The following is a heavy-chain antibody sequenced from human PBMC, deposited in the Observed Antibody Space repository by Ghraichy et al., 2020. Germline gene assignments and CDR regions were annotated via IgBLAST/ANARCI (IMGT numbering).Heavy chain of an antibody. CDR1: GGSISSDSWY. CDR3: ARHRGDYNSRIDI. Sequence: SETLSLTCTVSGGSISSDSWYWGWVRQPPGKGLHFIGSIFYTGSTYYNPSLKNRVSISVDTSKNEFSLKLRSVTAADTAVYYCARHRGDYNSRIDIWGQGTLVTVSS. V-gene: IGHV4-39*01. CDR2: IFYTGST. J-gene: IGHJ4*02. D-gene: IGHD6-13*01.